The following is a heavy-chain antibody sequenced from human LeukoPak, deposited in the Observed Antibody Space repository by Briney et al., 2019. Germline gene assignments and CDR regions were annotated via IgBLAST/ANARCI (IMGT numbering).Heavy chain of an antibody. V-gene: IGHV3-21*01. D-gene: IGHD6-19*01. J-gene: IGHJ4*02. CDR2: ISSSSSYL. CDR3: AKDGGIAVAPAAFDY. CDR1: GFTFSSYS. Sequence: PGGSLRLSCAASGFTFSSYSMNWVRQAPWKGLEWVSSISSSSSYLYYAGSVKGRLTISRDNAKNSLYLQMNSLRAEDTAVYYCAKDGGIAVAPAAFDYWGQGTLVTVSP.